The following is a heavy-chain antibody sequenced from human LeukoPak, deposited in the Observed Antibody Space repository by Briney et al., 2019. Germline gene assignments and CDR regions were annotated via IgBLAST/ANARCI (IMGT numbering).Heavy chain of an antibody. CDR3: ARDWDYYDSSGYYRMDAFDI. D-gene: IGHD3-22*01. CDR1: GFTFSSYW. CDR2: INSDGSST. V-gene: IGHV3-74*01. J-gene: IGHJ3*02. Sequence: GGSLRLSCAASGFTFSSYWMHWVRQAPGKGLVWVSRINSDGSSTSYADSVKGRFTISRDNAKNTLYLQMNSLRAEDTAVYYCARDWDYYDSSGYYRMDAFDIWGQGTMVTVSS.